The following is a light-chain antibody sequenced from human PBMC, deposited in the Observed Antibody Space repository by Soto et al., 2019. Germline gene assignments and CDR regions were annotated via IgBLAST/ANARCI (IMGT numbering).Light chain of an antibody. CDR1: KLGDKY. J-gene: IGLJ2*01. CDR3: QAWVSNTAV. Sequence: SYELTQPPSVSVSPGQTASITCSGDKLGDKYVCWYQQKPGQSPVLVVYQDRKRPSGIPERFSGSNSGNTATLTISGTQATDEADYYCQAWVSNTAVFGGGTQLTVL. V-gene: IGLV3-1*01. CDR2: QDR.